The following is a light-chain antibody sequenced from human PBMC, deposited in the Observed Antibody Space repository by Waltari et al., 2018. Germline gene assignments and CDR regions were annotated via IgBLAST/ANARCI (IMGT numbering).Light chain of an antibody. CDR1: SSDVGNYNL. J-gene: IGLJ3*02. CDR2: DDN. V-gene: IGLV2-23*01. Sequence: QSALTQPASVSGSPGQSITISCTGTSSDVGNYNLVSWYQQYPGKAPQVMIYDDNRRPSGVSDRFSGSESGNTASLTISGVQAEDEADYYCCSYAGSYTWVFGGGTKLTVL. CDR3: CSYAGSYTWV.